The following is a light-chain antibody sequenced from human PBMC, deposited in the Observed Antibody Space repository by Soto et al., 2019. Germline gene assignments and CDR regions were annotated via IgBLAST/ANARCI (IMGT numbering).Light chain of an antibody. CDR1: SSDIGAHNF. J-gene: IGLJ2*01. V-gene: IGLV2-14*01. CDR2: EVT. Sequence: QSALTQPASVSGSPGQSITLSCAGTSSDIGAHNFVSWYQHHPGKAPKLIIYEVTKWPSGVSTRFSGSKAGNTASLTISGLHAEDEADYYCNSYTHSRTVVFGGGTKVTVL. CDR3: NSYTHSRTVV.